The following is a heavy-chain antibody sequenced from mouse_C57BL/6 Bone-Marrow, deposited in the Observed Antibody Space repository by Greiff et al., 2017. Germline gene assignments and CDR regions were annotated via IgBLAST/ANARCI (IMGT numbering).Heavy chain of an antibody. Sequence: VQLQQSGAVLARPGASVKLSCTASGFTFTNDYIHWVKQRPEQGLEWIGSIDPGTGDTSYTSKFQGKATITSDTSANTAYMELSSLTTEDSAVYYCTSCDGYGVDYWGQGTSVTVSS. J-gene: IGHJ4*01. CDR3: TSCDGYGVDY. D-gene: IGHD2-3*01. CDR2: IDPGTGDT. CDR1: GFTFTNDY. V-gene: IGHV14-4*01.